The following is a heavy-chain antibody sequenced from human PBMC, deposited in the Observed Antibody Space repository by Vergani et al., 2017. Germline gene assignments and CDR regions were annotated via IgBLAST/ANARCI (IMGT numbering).Heavy chain of an antibody. CDR1: GFTFSSYA. CDR2: ISYDGSNK. J-gene: IGHJ6*03. D-gene: IGHD6-13*01. V-gene: IGHV3-30-3*01. CDR3: AREVLSSSWSYYYYYYMDV. Sequence: QVQLVESGGGVVQPGRSLRLSCAASGFTFSSYAMHWVRQAPGKGLEWVAVISYDGSNKYYADSVKGRFTISRDNSKNTLYLQMNSLRAEDTAVYYCAREVLSSSWSYYYYYYMDVWGKGTTVTVSS.